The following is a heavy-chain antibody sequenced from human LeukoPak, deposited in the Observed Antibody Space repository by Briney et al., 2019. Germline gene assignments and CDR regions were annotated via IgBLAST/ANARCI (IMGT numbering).Heavy chain of an antibody. D-gene: IGHD3-22*01. V-gene: IGHV4-59*01. CDR3: ARVGGGYYDSSGYYLI. CDR2: IYYTGST. J-gene: IGHJ3*02. CDR1: GGSISSYY. Sequence: SETLTLTCTVSGGSISSYYWSWTRQPPGEGLEWIASIYYTGSTNYNPSLKSRVAISIDTSKNQFSLKLSSVTAADTAVYYCARVGGGYYDSSGYYLIWGQGTMVTVSS.